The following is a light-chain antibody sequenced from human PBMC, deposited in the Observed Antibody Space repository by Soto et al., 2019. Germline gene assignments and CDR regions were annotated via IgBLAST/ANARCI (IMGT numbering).Light chain of an antibody. CDR2: DVF. J-gene: IGKJ4*01. V-gene: IGKV1-33*01. CDR1: QDISNY. Sequence: DLQMTQSPSSLSASVGDRVIITCQASQDISNYLNWYQKKPGKAPKLLIYDVFNLEAGVPSRFSGRGSGTNFTLNISSLQPEDIATSYCQQYDNLFFSFGGGTRVEIK. CDR3: QQYDNLFFS.